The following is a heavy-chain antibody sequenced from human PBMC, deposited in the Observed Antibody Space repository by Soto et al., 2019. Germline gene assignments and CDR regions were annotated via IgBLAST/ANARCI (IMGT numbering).Heavy chain of an antibody. V-gene: IGHV1-69*02. CDR2: IIPILGIA. CDR3: ASRLYYYGSGRYPVVGMDV. J-gene: IGHJ6*04. Sequence: SVKVSCKASGGTFSSYTISWVRQAPGQGLEWMGRIIPILGIANYAQKFQGRVTITADKSTSTAYMELSSLRSEDTAVYYCASRLYYYGSGRYPVVGMDVWCKGTTVTVSS. D-gene: IGHD3-10*01. CDR1: GGTFSSYT.